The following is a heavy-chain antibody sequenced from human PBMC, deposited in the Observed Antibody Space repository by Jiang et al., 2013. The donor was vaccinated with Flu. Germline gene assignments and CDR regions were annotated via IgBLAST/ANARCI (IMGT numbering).Heavy chain of an antibody. V-gene: IGHV4-59*01. CDR1: GSLSSYF. CDR2: LLYWHR. D-gene: IGHD5/OR15-5a*01. Sequence: GSLSSYFLDLDPAAPREGPGVDWTCLLYWHRQLQPSLKSRLTISLDMSKNHFSLKLNSLTAADTAVYYCARDDAMTPRVLSLWGQGTMVIVSS. CDR3: ARDDAMTPRVLSL. J-gene: IGHJ3*01.